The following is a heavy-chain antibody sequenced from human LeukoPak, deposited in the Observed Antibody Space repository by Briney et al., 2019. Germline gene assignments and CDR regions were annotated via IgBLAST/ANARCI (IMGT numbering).Heavy chain of an antibody. D-gene: IGHD6-6*01. Sequence: PSETLSLTCTVSGGSISSHYWTWIRQPAGKGLEWIGRIYTRGSTKYTPSLKSRVTISVDTSKNQFSLKLSSVTAADTAVYYCARGSWQLAEEVYWGQGTLVTVSS. CDR1: GGSISSHY. V-gene: IGHV4-4*07. CDR2: IYTRGST. CDR3: ARGSWQLAEEVY. J-gene: IGHJ4*02.